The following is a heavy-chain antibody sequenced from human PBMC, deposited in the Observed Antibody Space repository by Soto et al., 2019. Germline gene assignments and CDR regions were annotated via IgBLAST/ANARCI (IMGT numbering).Heavy chain of an antibody. CDR1: GYTFTSYA. CDR3: ARPPGSGYCFGSFDY. Sequence: ASVEVSCKASGYTFTSYAMHWVRQAPGQRLEWMGWINAGNGNTKYSQKFQGRVTITRDTSASTAYMELRSLRSEDTAVYYSARPPGSGYCFGSFDYWGRGTRGTVAS. CDR2: INAGNGNT. D-gene: IGHD3-22*01. J-gene: IGHJ4*02. V-gene: IGHV1-3*01.